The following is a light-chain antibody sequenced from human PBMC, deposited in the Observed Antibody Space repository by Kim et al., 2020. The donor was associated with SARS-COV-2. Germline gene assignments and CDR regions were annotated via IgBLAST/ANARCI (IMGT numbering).Light chain of an antibody. J-gene: IGKJ2*01. CDR2: GAS. V-gene: IGKV3-15*01. CDR3: HQYNNWPRYT. CDR1: ESVSSN. Sequence: VAPGERATLSCRASESVSSNLAWYQQKPGQAPRLLIYGASTRATGVPARFSGSGSGTEFTLTISSLQSEDFAVYYCHQYNNWPRYTFGQGTKLEI.